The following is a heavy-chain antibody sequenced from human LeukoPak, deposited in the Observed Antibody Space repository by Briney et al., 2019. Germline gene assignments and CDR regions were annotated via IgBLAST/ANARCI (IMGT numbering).Heavy chain of an antibody. CDR3: ARENYYDGSGSPSASAPVDH. V-gene: IGHV1-69*13. CDR2: IIPIFGTA. J-gene: IGHJ4*02. CDR1: GGTLSSYA. Sequence: SVKVSCKASGGTLSSYAISWVRQAPGQGLEWMGGIIPIFGTANYAQKFQGRVTITADESTSTAYMELSSLRSEDTAVYYCARENYYDGSGSPSASAPVDHWGQGTLVTVS. D-gene: IGHD3-22*01.